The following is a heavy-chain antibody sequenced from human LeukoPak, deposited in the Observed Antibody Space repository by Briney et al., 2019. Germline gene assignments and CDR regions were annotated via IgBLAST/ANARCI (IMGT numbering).Heavy chain of an antibody. CDR3: ASRYSSSWYYYYMDV. CDR1: RFTFSSYW. D-gene: IGHD6-13*01. J-gene: IGHJ6*03. V-gene: IGHV3-7*01. CDR2: IKQDGSEK. Sequence: GGSLRLSCAASRFTFSSYWMSWVRQAPGKGLEWVDNIKQDGSEKYYVDSVKGRFTISRDNAKNSLYLQMNSLRAEDTAVYYCASRYSSSWYYYYMDVWGKGTTVTVSS.